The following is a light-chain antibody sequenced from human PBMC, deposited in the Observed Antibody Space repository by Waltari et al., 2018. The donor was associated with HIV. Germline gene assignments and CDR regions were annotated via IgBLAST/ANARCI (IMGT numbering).Light chain of an antibody. CDR1: QSLLHSNGYNY. CDR2: SGS. V-gene: IGKV2-28*01. J-gene: IGKJ4*01. CDR3: MQALHTPLT. Sequence: DIVTTQSPLSLPVTPAEPASISCRSSQSLLHSNGYNYLDWYLQKPGQSPQLLIYSGSNLACGVPDRFSGSGSGTDFTLKISRVEAEDVGVYYCMQALHTPLTFGGGTKVEIK.